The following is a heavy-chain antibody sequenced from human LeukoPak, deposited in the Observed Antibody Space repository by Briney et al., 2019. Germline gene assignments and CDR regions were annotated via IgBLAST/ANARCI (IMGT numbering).Heavy chain of an antibody. V-gene: IGHV4-38-2*02. D-gene: IGHD6-13*01. CDR1: GYSISSGYY. Sequence: SETLSLTCTVSGYSISSGYYWGWIRQPPGKGLEWIGSIYHSGSTYYNPSLKSRVTISVDTSKNQFSLKLSSVTAADTAVYYCASLGAGGSTVDYWGQGTLVTVSS. CDR3: ASLGAGGSTVDY. J-gene: IGHJ4*02. CDR2: IYHSGST.